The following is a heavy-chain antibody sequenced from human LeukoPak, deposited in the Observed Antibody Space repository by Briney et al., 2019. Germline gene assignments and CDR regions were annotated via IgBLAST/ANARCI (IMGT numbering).Heavy chain of an antibody. CDR1: GYTFTCYY. CDR2: INPNSGGT. D-gene: IGHD1-7*01. CDR3: ARVDITGTTGY. J-gene: IGHJ4*02. V-gene: IGHV1-2*06. Sequence: GASVKVSCKASGYTFTCYYMHWVRQAPGQGLEWMGRINPNSGGTNYAQKFQGRVTMTRDTSISTAYMELSRLRSDGTAVYYCARVDITGTTGYWGQGTLVTVSS.